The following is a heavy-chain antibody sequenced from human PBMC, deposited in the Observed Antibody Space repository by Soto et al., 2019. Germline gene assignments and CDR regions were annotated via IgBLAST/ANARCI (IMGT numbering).Heavy chain of an antibody. J-gene: IGHJ6*02. D-gene: IGHD5-12*01. Sequence: GGSLRLSCAASGFTFSSYAMHWVRQAPGKGLEWVAVISYDGSNKYYADSVKGRFTISRDNSKNTLYLQMNSLRAEDTAVYYCASTPSDGYNFNYYYYGMDVWGQGTTVTVSS. CDR2: ISYDGSNK. CDR3: ASTPSDGYNFNYYYYGMDV. CDR1: GFTFSSYA. V-gene: IGHV3-30-3*01.